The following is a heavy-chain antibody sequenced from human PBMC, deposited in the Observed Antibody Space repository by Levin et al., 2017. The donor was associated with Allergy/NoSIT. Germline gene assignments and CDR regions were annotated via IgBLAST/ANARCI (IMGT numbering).Heavy chain of an antibody. V-gene: IGHV4-39*01. D-gene: IGHD4-17*01. CDR2: MYYSGST. CDR1: GVSISSSSHY. J-gene: IGHJ3*01. CDR3: AKTDTDSGDPYDAFDF. Sequence: RPSETLSLTCTVSGVSISSSSHYWGWIRQPPGKGLEWVGSMYYSGSTYSNPSLKSRVTIYVDTSKNQFSLKLSSVTAADTAVYFCAKTDTDSGDPYDAFDFWGQGTMVTVSS.